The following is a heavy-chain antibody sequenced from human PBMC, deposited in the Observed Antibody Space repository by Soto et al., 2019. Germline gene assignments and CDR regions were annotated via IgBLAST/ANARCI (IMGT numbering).Heavy chain of an antibody. CDR3: XXXXXXXXXX. J-gene: IGHJ4*02. CDR2: ISDRDRGSVT. CDR1: GFTLSDHF. V-gene: IGHV3-11*01. Sequence: QVQLVESGGGLVKPGGSLRLSCAASGFTLSDHFMSWIRQAPGKGLEWVSYISDRDRGSVTHYGDSVKGRFTISRDNAKNSLYLQMNSLRVXXXXXXXXXXXXXXXXXXXGQGTLVTVSS.